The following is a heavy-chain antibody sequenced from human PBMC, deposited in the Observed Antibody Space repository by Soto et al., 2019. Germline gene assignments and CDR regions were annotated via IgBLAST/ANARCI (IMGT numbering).Heavy chain of an antibody. CDR3: ARGGLGAPRGRGMDV. CDR2: IYHSGST. CDR1: GGSISSSNW. J-gene: IGHJ6*02. Sequence: SETLSLTCAVCGGSISSSNWWSWVRQPAGKGLEWIGEIYHSGSTNYNPSLKSRVTISVDKSKNQFSLKLSSVTAADTAVYYCARGGLGAPRGRGMDVWDQGTTFTGSS. D-gene: IGHD3-9*01. V-gene: IGHV4-4*02.